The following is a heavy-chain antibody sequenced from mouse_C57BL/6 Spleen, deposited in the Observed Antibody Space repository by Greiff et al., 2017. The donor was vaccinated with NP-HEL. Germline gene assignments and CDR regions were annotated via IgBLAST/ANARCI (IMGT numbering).Heavy chain of an antibody. CDR1: GYTFTSYW. CDR3: ARRGHYYAMDY. Sequence: QVQLKQPGAELVKPGASVKLSCKASGYTFTSYWMHWVKQRPGQGLEWIGMIQPNSGSTNYNEKFKSKATLTVDKSSSTAYMQLSSLTSEDSAVYYCARRGHYYAMDYWGQGTSVTVSS. V-gene: IGHV1-64*01. CDR2: IQPNSGST. J-gene: IGHJ4*01.